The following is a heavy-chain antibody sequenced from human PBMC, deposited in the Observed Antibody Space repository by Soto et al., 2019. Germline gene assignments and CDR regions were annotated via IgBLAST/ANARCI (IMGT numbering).Heavy chain of an antibody. D-gene: IGHD2-2*01. J-gene: IGHJ6*03. CDR3: ARRTTLLPAAMPSPYYYYYYYMDV. CDR1: GGSISSYY. CDR2: IYYSGST. Sequence: SETLSLTCTVSGGSISSYYWSWIRQPPGKGLEWIGYIYYSGSTNYNPSLKSRVTISVDTSKNQFSLKLSSVTAADTAVYYCARRTTLLPAAMPSPYYYYYYYMDVWGKGTTVTSP. V-gene: IGHV4-59*08.